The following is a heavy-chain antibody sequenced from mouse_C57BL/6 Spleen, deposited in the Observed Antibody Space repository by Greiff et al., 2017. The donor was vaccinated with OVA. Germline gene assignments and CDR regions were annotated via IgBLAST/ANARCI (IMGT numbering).Heavy chain of an antibody. V-gene: IGHV1-76*01. J-gene: IGHJ2*01. Sequence: QVQLKESGAELVRPGASVKLSCKASGYTFTDYYINWVKQRPGQGLEWIARIYPGSGNTYYNEKFKGKATLTAEKSSSTAYMQLSSLTSEDSAVYFCARGGYFDYWGQGTTLTVSS. CDR3: ARGGYFDY. CDR1: GYTFTDYY. CDR2: IYPGSGNT.